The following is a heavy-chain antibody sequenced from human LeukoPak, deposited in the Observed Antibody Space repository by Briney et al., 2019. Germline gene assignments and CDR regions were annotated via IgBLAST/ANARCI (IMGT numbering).Heavy chain of an antibody. J-gene: IGHJ3*02. Sequence: SVKVSCKASGGTFSSYAISWVRQAPGQGLEWMGGIIPIFGTANYAQKFQGRVTITTDESTSTAYMELSSLRSEDTAVYYCARGSYITGTTVDADDAFDIWGQGTMVTVSS. CDR2: IIPIFGTA. CDR1: GGTFSSYA. V-gene: IGHV1-69*05. CDR3: ARGSYITGTTVDADDAFDI. D-gene: IGHD1-7*01.